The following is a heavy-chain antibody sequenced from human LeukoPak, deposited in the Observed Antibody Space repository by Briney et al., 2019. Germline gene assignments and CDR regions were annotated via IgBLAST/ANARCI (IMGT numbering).Heavy chain of an antibody. V-gene: IGHV3-30*02. D-gene: IGHD3-3*01. Sequence: GGSLRLSCAASGFTLSCCGMHWVRQAPGKGLEWVAFIRYDGGNVYYADSVKGRFIISRDNAKNSLYLQMNSLRAEDTAVYYCARDFWAHWYFDLWGRGTLVTVSS. J-gene: IGHJ2*01. CDR2: IRYDGGNV. CDR3: ARDFWAHWYFDL. CDR1: GFTLSCCG.